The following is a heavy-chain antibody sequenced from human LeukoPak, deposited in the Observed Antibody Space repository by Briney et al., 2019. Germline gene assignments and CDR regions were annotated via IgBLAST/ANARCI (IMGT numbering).Heavy chain of an antibody. D-gene: IGHD3-10*01. J-gene: IGHJ5*02. V-gene: IGHV3-30*02. CDR2: IRHDGSDK. CDR3: ATEFNYYGSGSYS. CDR1: GVTFSKYG. Sequence: PGGSLRLSCAAPGVTFSKYGMHWVRQAPGKGLEWVAFIRHDGSDKYYIDSVKDRFIISRDNSKNTLYLQMNSLRTEDTAVYYCATEFNYYGSGSYSWGQGTLVTVSS.